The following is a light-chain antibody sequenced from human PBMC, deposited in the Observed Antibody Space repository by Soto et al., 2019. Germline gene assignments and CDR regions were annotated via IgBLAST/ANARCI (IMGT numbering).Light chain of an antibody. J-gene: IGKJ1*01. CDR2: KTF. CDR1: QSVSAW. V-gene: IGKV1-5*03. Sequence: DIHMTQSPSTLSASIGDRVTITCRASQSVSAWLAWYQQKPGKAPKLLMYKTFTLENGVPSRFSGGGSGTEFTLTVTSLQPDDFATYYCQQYKAFPWTFGNGTKVDI. CDR3: QQYKAFPWT.